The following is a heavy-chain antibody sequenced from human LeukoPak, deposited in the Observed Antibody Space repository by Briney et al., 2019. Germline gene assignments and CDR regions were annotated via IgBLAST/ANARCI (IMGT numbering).Heavy chain of an antibody. J-gene: IGHJ3*02. CDR1: GFTFDDYA. Sequence: PGRSLRLSCAASGFTFDDYAMHWVRQAPGKGLEWVSGISWNSGSIGYADSVKGRFTISRDNAKNSLYLQMNSLRAEDTAVYYCARVGQFKGTLRAFDIWGQGTMVTVSS. CDR3: ARVGQFKGTLRAFDI. V-gene: IGHV3-9*01. CDR2: ISWNSGSI. D-gene: IGHD1-7*01.